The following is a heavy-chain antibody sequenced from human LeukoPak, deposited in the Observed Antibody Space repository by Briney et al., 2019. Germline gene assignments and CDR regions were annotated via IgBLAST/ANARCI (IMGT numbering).Heavy chain of an antibody. Sequence: ASVKVSCKASGYTFTSYYMHWVRQAPGQGLEWMGIINPSGGSTSYAQKFQGRVTMTADTSTSTAYMELRSLRSDDTAVYYCARDPRYVVNTPDYWGQGTLVTVSS. J-gene: IGHJ4*02. V-gene: IGHV1-46*01. CDR3: ARDPRYVVNTPDY. D-gene: IGHD3-16*01. CDR2: INPSGGST. CDR1: GYTFTSYY.